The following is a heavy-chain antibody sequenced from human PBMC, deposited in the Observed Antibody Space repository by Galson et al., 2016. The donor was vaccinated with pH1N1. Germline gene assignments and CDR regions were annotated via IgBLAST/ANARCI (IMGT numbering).Heavy chain of an antibody. CDR3: ARRHKYFDTSGFQN. Sequence: SVKVSCKASGGPFSAYTINWVRQAPGQGLGWIGGIIPIFGTPTYAQKFQGRVTITADESSTTHYMELRSLRSEDTAIYYCARRHKYFDTSGFQNWGQGTLVTVSS. CDR1: GGPFSAYT. J-gene: IGHJ4*02. D-gene: IGHD3-22*01. V-gene: IGHV1-69*13. CDR2: IIPIFGTP.